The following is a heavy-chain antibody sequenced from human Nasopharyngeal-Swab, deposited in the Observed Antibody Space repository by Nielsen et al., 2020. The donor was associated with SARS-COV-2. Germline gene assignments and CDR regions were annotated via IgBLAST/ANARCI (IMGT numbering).Heavy chain of an antibody. Sequence: GSLRLSCTLSGAPITSSRHRCGWIRQPQGRSLPCIGQILVNRYTEYHPSVRGRITVYADTSENYFSLRLSSVTAADTAVYYCARLDPFGSEDKWGQGTLVTVSS. V-gene: IGHV4-39*02. D-gene: IGHD3-3*01. J-gene: IGHJ4*02. CDR3: ARLDPFGSEDK. CDR2: ILVNRYT. CDR1: GAPITSSRHR.